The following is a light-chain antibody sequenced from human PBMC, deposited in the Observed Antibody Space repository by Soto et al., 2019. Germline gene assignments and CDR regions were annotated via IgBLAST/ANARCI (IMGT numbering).Light chain of an antibody. CDR2: EVG. Sequence: QSALTQAASVSGSPGQPITISCTGTSSDVGAYNYVSWYQQHPGKAPKLIISEVGNRPSGVSNRFSGSKSGNTASLTISGLQAEDEAAYYCTSYTSTTPVVFGGGTKLTVL. CDR3: TSYTSTTPVV. V-gene: IGLV2-14*01. CDR1: SSDVGAYNY. J-gene: IGLJ2*01.